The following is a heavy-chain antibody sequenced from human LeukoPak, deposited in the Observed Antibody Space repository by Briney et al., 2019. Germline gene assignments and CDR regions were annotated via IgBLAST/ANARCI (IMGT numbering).Heavy chain of an antibody. V-gene: IGHV1-2*02. J-gene: IGHJ4*02. CDR3: ARAHHYCGSGHDY. CDR1: GYTFTTYY. Sequence: GASVKVSCKTSGYTFTTYYLHWVRQAPGQGLEWMGRINPDSGVTNFAQNFQGRVTMTRDSSINTAYMELSGLRSDDTAVYFCARAHHYCGSGHDYWGQGTLVTVSS. D-gene: IGHD3-10*01. CDR2: INPDSGVT.